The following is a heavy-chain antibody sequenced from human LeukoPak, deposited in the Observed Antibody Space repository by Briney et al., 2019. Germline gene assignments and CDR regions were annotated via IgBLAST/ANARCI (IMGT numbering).Heavy chain of an antibody. CDR3: ARAGQDYYGSGSYYRGGDAFDI. J-gene: IGHJ3*02. V-gene: IGHV1-69*04. CDR2: IIPILGIA. CDR1: GGTFLNYA. Sequence: SVKVFCKTSGGTFLNYAISWVRQAPGQGLEWMGRIIPILGIANYAQKFQARVTLTADKSTSTAYMELSSLRSDDTAVYYCARAGQDYYGSGSYYRGGDAFDIWGQGTMVTVSS. D-gene: IGHD3-10*01.